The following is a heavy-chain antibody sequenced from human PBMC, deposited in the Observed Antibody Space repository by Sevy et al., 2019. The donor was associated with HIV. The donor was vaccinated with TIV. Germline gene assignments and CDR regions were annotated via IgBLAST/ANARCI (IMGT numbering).Heavy chain of an antibody. CDR1: GGSISGSDYY. CDR2: IYYSGST. J-gene: IGHJ3*02. D-gene: IGHD3-10*01. V-gene: IGHV4-39*02. CDR3: ARRRVEDCYGSGTPPLVNGAFDI. Sequence: SETLSLTCSVSGGSISGSDYYWGWVRQPPGKGLEWIGSIYYSGSTYYNPSLKSRVTISVDTSKNHFSLKLSSVTAADTAVYYCARRRVEDCYGSGTPPLVNGAFDIWGQGTMVTVSS.